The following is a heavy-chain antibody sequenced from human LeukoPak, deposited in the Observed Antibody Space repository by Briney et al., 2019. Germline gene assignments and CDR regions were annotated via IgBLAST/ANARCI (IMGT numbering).Heavy chain of an antibody. Sequence: GESLKIYCKGSGYSFTSYWIGWVRQMPGKGLEWMGIIYPGDSDTRYSPSFQGQVTISADKSISTAYLQWSSLKASDTAMYYCARLDGSGSYYTNWFDPWGQGTLVTVSS. CDR3: ARLDGSGSYYTNWFDP. V-gene: IGHV5-51*01. J-gene: IGHJ5*02. CDR2: IYPGDSDT. D-gene: IGHD3-10*01. CDR1: GYSFTSYW.